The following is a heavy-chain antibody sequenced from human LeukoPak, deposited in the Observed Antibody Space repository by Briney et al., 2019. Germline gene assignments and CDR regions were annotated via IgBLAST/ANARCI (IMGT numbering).Heavy chain of an antibody. V-gene: IGHV1-2*02. CDR3: ARDLIQLELYYFDY. Sequence: ASVKVSCKASGYTFTGYYMHWVRQAPGQGLEWMGWINPNSGGTNYAQKFQGRATMTRDTSISTAYMELSRLRSDDTAVYYCARDLIQLELYYFDYWGQGTLVTVSS. CDR2: INPNSGGT. CDR1: GYTFTGYY. D-gene: IGHD1-1*01. J-gene: IGHJ4*02.